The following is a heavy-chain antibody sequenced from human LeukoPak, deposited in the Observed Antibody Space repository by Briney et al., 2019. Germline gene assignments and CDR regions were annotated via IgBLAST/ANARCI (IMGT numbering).Heavy chain of an antibody. CDR2: ISVSDDNT. D-gene: IGHD6-19*01. CDR3: AKHQYSSGWYLNY. V-gene: IGHV3-23*01. CDR1: GFTFSSNA. Sequence: GGSLRLSCAASGFTFSSNAMSWVRQAPGKGLEGVSAISVSDDNTYYADSVKVLFTISRDNSKNTLYLQMNSLRAEATAVYYCAKHQYSSGWYLNYWGQGTLVTVSS. J-gene: IGHJ4*02.